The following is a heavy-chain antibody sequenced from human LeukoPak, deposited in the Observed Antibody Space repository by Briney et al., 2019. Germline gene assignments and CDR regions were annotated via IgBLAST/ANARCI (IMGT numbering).Heavy chain of an antibody. J-gene: IGHJ4*02. D-gene: IGHD6-13*01. CDR3: AKDQFPGYSSSWYERLFDY. Sequence: GGSLRLSCAASGFTVSSNYMSWVRQAPGKGLEWVSAISGSGGSTYYADSVKGRFTISRDNSKNTLYLQMNSLRAEDTAVYYCAKDQFPGYSSSWYERLFDYWGQGTLVTVSS. V-gene: IGHV3-23*01. CDR2: ISGSGGST. CDR1: GFTVSSNY.